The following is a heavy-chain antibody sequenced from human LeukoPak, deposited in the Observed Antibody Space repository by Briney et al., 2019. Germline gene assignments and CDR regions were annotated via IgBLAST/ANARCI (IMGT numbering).Heavy chain of an antibody. Sequence: PGRSLRLSCAASGFTFSSYAMHWVRQAPGKGLEWVAXXXYDGSNKYYADSVKGRFTISRDNSKNTLYLQMNSLRAEDTAVYYCATQYCGGDCFSSYFDYWGQGTLVTVSS. J-gene: IGHJ4*02. V-gene: IGHV3-30-3*01. D-gene: IGHD2-21*02. CDR3: ATQYCGGDCFSSYFDY. CDR1: GFTFSSYA. CDR2: XXYDGSNK.